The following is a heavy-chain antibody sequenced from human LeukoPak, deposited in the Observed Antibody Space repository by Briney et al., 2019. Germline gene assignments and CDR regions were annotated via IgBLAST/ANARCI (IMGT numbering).Heavy chain of an antibody. CDR2: IYHSGDT. CDR3: HVRYFDWSNFYYGMDV. CDR1: GGSISNNNYN. D-gene: IGHD3-9*01. V-gene: IGHV4-39*01. J-gene: IGHJ6*02. Sequence: SETLSLTCIVSGGSISNNNYNWAWIRQPPGKGLEWIGSIYHSGDTYYNPSLKSRLTISVDTSKNQFSLKVTSVTAADTALYFCHVRYFDWSNFYYGMDVWGQGTTVTVSS.